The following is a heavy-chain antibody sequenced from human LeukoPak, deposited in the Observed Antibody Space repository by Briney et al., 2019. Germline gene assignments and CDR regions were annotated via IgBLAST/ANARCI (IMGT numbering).Heavy chain of an antibody. V-gene: IGHV3-21*01. J-gene: IGHJ4*02. CDR1: GFTFSSYS. Sequence: KPGGSLRLSCAASGFTFSSYSMNWVRQAPGKGLEWVSSISSSSSSYIYYADSVKGRFTISRDNAKNSLYLQMNSLRAEDTAVHYCASNYSGSYYDYWGQGTLVTVSS. D-gene: IGHD1-26*01. CDR3: ASNYSGSYYDY. CDR2: ISSSSSSYI.